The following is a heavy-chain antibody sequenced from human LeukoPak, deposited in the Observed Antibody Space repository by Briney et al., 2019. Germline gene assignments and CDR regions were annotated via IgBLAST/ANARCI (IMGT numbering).Heavy chain of an antibody. CDR3: ARLASSGWFLNFDY. J-gene: IGHJ4*02. CDR1: GGSISSYY. D-gene: IGHD6-19*01. Sequence: PSETLSLTCTVSGGSISSYYWSWIRQPPGKGLEWIGYIYYSGSTNYNPSLKSRVTISVDTSKNQFSLKLSSVTAADTAVYYCARLASSGWFLNFDYWGQGTLVTVSS. CDR2: IYYSGST. V-gene: IGHV4-59*08.